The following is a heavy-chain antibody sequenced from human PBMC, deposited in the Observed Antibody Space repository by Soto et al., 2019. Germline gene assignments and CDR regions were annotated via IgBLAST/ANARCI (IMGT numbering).Heavy chain of an antibody. CDR3: ARPRGTYGSGSYGWFDP. Sequence: QVQLVQSGAEVKKPGASVKVSCKASGYTFTSYAMHWVRQAPGQRLEWMGWINAGNGNTKYSQKFQGRVTITRDTSASTAYMELSSLRSEDTAVYYCARPRGTYGSGSYGWFDPWGQGTLVTVSS. D-gene: IGHD3-10*01. J-gene: IGHJ5*02. CDR2: INAGNGNT. V-gene: IGHV1-3*01. CDR1: GYTFTSYA.